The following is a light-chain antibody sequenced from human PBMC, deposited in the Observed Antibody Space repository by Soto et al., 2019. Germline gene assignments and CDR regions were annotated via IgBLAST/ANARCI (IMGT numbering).Light chain of an antibody. CDR2: DAY. CDR3: QQYGSSPYT. CDR1: QSVGHMF. J-gene: IGKJ2*01. Sequence: EIVLTQSPDTLSLSPGDRATLSCRASQSVGHMFLAWFQQKPGQAPRLLIFDAYRRATGIPDRFSGSGSGTNFALTISRLEPEDFAVYYCQQYGSSPYTFGQGTKVDIK. V-gene: IGKV3-20*01.